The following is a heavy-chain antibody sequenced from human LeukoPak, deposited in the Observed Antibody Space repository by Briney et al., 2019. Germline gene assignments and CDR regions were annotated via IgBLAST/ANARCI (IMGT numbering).Heavy chain of an antibody. V-gene: IGHV1-18*01. CDR2: ISAYNGNT. D-gene: IGHD3-10*01. Sequence: ASVKVSCKASGYTFTSYGISWVRQAPAQGLEWMGWISAYNGNTNYAQKLQGRVTMTTDTSTSTAYMELRSLRSDDTAVYYCARLLLLWFGELEGIDYWGQGTLVTVSS. J-gene: IGHJ4*02. CDR3: ARLLLLWFGELEGIDY. CDR1: GYTFTSYG.